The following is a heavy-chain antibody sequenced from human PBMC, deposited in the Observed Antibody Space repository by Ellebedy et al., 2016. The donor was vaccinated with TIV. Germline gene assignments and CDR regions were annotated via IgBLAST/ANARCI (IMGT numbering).Heavy chain of an antibody. V-gene: IGHV4-39*01. CDR3: ATFNQYYTYLGV. D-gene: IGHD1-14*01. Sequence: SETLSPTXTVSGGSIRSRRYYWGWIRQPPGKGLEWIGTISNRDRTDYNPSLKSRVFILVDASKNQFFLKLTSVTAADTAVYYCATFNQYYTYLGVWGKGTTVTVSS. J-gene: IGHJ6*03. CDR2: ISNRDRT. CDR1: GGSIRSRRYY.